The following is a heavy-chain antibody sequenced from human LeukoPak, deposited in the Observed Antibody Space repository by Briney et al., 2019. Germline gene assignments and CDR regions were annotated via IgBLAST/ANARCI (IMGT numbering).Heavy chain of an antibody. CDR3: ATRYYDFWSAYYYYGMDV. J-gene: IGHJ6*02. D-gene: IGHD3-3*01. Sequence: SETLSLTCTVSGGSISSYYWSWIRQPPGKGLEWIGYIYYSGSTNYNPSLKSRVTISVDTSKNQFSLKLSSVTAADTAVYYCATRYYDFWSAYYYYGMDVWGQGTTVTVSS. CDR2: IYYSGST. CDR1: GGSISSYY. V-gene: IGHV4-59*12.